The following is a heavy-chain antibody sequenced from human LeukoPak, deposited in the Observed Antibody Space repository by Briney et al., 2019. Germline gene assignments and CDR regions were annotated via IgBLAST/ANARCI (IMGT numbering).Heavy chain of an antibody. CDR1: GFTFDDYG. CDR2: INWNGGST. CDR3: AKPMYYYDSSGYGSDAFDI. Sequence: GGSLRLSCAASGFTFDDYGMSWVRQAPGKGLEWVSGINWNGGSTGYADSVKGRFTISRDNAKNSLYLQMNSLRAEDTAVYYCAKPMYYYDSSGYGSDAFDIWGQGTMVTVSS. J-gene: IGHJ3*02. V-gene: IGHV3-20*04. D-gene: IGHD3-22*01.